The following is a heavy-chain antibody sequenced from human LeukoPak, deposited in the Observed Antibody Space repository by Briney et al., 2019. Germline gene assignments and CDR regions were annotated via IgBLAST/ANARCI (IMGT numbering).Heavy chain of an antibody. D-gene: IGHD1-26*01. CDR2: IHYSGRA. CDR3: ARVSGSVGGGFDP. J-gene: IGHJ5*02. CDR1: GVSISSGDYY. V-gene: IGHV4-30-4*01. Sequence: SETLSLTCTVSGVSISSGDYYWSWIRPPPGNGLEWIGYIHYSGRAYYNASLKSRLTISVETSKNQFSLKLSSASATDTSVYYCARVSGSVGGGFDPWGQGTLVAVSS.